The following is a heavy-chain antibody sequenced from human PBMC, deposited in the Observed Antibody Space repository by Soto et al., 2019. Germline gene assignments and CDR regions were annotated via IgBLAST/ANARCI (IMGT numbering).Heavy chain of an antibody. CDR1: GFTFSSYG. CDR3: ATFAHYGSSGEWGFDM. V-gene: IGHV3-33*01. Sequence: VRLVESGGGVVQPGRSLRLSCAASGFTFSSYGMHWVRQAPGKGLEWVAIIWSDGSDKYYADSVKGRFTISRDNSKNTLNLQMNSLRAEDTAVYYCATFAHYGSSGEWGFDMWGQGTMVTVSS. CDR2: IWSDGSDK. J-gene: IGHJ3*02. D-gene: IGHD3-22*01.